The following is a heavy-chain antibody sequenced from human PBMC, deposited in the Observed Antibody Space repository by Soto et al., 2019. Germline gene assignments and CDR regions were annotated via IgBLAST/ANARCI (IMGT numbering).Heavy chain of an antibody. D-gene: IGHD3-16*01. V-gene: IGHV3-21*01. J-gene: IGHJ4*02. CDR3: ARLGEVTLKGYFDY. CDR2: ISSSSSYI. Sequence: EVQLVESGGGLVKPGGSLRLSCAASGFTFSSYSMNWVRQAPGKGLEWVSSISSSSSYIYYADSVKGRFTISRDNAKNSLYLQMNSLRAEDTAVYYCARLGEVTLKGYFDYWGQGTLVTVSS. CDR1: GFTFSSYS.